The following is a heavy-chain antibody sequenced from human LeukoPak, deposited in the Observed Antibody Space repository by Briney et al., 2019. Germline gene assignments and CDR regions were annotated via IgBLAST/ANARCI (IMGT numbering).Heavy chain of an antibody. CDR2: IYYSGTI. D-gene: IGHD7-27*01. J-gene: IGHJ4*02. V-gene: IGHV4-39*01. Sequence: SETLSLTCTVSGGSISSSSHYWGWIRQPPGKGLEWIGSIYYSGTIYYNPSLKSRVTISVDMSKNQFSLKLSSVTAADTAVYFCVRHASNWGSDSWGQGTLVTVSS. CDR3: VRHASNWGSDS. CDR1: GGSISSSSHY.